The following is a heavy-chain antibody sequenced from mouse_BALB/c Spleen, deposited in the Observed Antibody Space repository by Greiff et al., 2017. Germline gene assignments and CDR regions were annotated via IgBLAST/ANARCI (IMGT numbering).Heavy chain of an antibody. CDR2: IDPANGNT. V-gene: IGHV14-3*02. J-gene: IGHJ4*01. CDR1: GFNIKDTY. Sequence: VQLQQSGAELVKPGASVKLSCTASGFNIKDTYMHWVKQRPEQGLEWIGRIDPANGNTKYDLKFQGKATITADTSSNTAYLQLSSLTSEDTAVYYCARHDYYAMDYWGQGTSVTVSS. CDR3: ARHDYYAMDY.